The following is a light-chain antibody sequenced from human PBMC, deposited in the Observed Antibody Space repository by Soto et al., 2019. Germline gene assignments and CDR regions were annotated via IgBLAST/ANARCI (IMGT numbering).Light chain of an antibody. CDR1: QSVGRW. CDR2: KAS. Sequence: DIQMTQSPSTLSASVGDSVTITCRASQSVGRWLAWYQQKPGKVPEVLIYKASTLQYGVPSRFSGSGSGTEFTLTISSLQPDDFATYYCQQYDSYSTFGQGTKVDIK. V-gene: IGKV1-5*03. CDR3: QQYDSYST. J-gene: IGKJ1*01.